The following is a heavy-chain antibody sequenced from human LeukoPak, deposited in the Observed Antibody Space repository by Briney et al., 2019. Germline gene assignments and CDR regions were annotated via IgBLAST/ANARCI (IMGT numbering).Heavy chain of an antibody. CDR2: ISGSGGNT. Sequence: PGGSLRLSCAASEFTFSSYAMTWARQTPGKGLEWVSAISGSGGNTYYADSAKGRFTISGDNSKNTLYLQMNSLRAEDTAVYYCAKGGSWYRPTFFDSWGQGTLVTVSS. D-gene: IGHD6-13*01. V-gene: IGHV3-23*01. J-gene: IGHJ4*02. CDR3: AKGGSWYRPTFFDS. CDR1: EFTFSSYA.